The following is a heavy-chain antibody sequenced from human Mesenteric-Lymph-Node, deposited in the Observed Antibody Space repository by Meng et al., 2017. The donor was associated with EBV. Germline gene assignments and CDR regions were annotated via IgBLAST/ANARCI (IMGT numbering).Heavy chain of an antibody. D-gene: IGHD1-26*01. CDR2: INTNTGNP. V-gene: IGHV7-4-1*02. CDR3: ARKVGISSAKWYFDV. J-gene: IGHJ2*01. Sequence: HGQCVQSGSELKKPGASVKVSCTASGYTFTSYPMNWVRQAPGQGLEWMGGINTNTGNPTYAQGFTGRFVFSLDSSVSTAYLQISSLKAEDTAVYYCARKVGISSAKWYFDVWGRGTLVTVSS. CDR1: GYTFTSYP.